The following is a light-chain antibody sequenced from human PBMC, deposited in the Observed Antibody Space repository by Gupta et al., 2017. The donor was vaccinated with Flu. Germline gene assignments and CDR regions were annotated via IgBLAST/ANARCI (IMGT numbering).Light chain of an antibody. CDR1: TGAVTSGHY. CDR2: ETN. Sequence: GTVTLTCGSSTGAVTSGHYPYWFQQKTGQAPRTRMYETNNKHSWTPARFSGSLLGGKSALTLSGAQPEDEADYYCLLSYSGIWVFGGGTKLTVL. CDR3: LLSYSGIWV. J-gene: IGLJ3*02. V-gene: IGLV7-46*01.